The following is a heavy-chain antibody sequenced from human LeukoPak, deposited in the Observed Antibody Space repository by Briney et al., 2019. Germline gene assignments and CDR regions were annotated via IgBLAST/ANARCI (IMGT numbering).Heavy chain of an antibody. CDR2: IYPGDSDT. CDR1: GYSFTSCW. V-gene: IGHV5-51*01. J-gene: IGHJ4*02. Sequence: GESLKISCKGSGYSFTSCWIGWVRQMPGKGLEWMGIIYPGDSDTRYSPSFQGQVTISADKSISTAYLQWSSLKASDTAMYYCARANDVDTAMAYFDYWGQGTLVTVSS. CDR3: ARANDVDTAMAYFDY. D-gene: IGHD5-18*01.